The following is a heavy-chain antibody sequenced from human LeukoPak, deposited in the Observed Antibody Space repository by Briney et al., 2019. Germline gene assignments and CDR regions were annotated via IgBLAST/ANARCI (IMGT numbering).Heavy chain of an antibody. D-gene: IGHD3-22*01. V-gene: IGHV3-43*02. CDR2: ISGDGGST. J-gene: IGHJ4*02. CDR3: AKVLGYYDSSGYYQEGGFFY. Sequence: PGGSLRLSCAASGFTFNNYGMYWVRQAPGKGLEWVSLISGDGGSTYYADSVKGRFTISRDNSKNSLYLQINSLRTEDTALYYCAKVLGYYDSSGYYQEGGFFYWGQGTLVTVSS. CDR1: GFTFNNYG.